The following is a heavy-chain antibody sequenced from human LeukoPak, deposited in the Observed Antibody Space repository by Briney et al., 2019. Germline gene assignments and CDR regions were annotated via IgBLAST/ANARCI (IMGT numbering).Heavy chain of an antibody. CDR3: AKDRAGSGSYYNHLWGYGMDV. Sequence: PGGSLRLSCAASGFTFSSYGMHWVRQAPGKGLEWVAVISYDGSNKYYADSVKGRFTISRDNSKNTLYLQMNSLRAEDTAVYYCAKDRAGSGSYYNHLWGYGMDVWGQGTTVTVSS. D-gene: IGHD3-10*01. CDR2: ISYDGSNK. V-gene: IGHV3-30*18. J-gene: IGHJ6*02. CDR1: GFTFSSYG.